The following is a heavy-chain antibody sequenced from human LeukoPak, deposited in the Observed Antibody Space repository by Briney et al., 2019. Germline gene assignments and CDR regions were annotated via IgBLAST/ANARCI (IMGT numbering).Heavy chain of an antibody. J-gene: IGHJ6*02. D-gene: IGHD4-17*01. V-gene: IGHV1-69*13. CDR2: IIPLLGTP. CDR1: GGTFPNYA. Sequence: ASVKVSCKASGGTFPNYAISWVRQAPGQGLEWMGGIIPLLGTPNYAQKFQGRVTITADDSTSTAYMELTSLRSEDTAVYYCAEDSSMVTTRAPYYYYYLDVWGQGTTVTVSS. CDR3: AEDSSMVTTRAPYYYYYLDV.